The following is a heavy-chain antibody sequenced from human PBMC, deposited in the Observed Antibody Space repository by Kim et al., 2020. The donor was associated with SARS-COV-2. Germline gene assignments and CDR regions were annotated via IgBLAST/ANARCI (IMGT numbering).Heavy chain of an antibody. J-gene: IGHJ3*02. Sequence: GESLKISCAASGFRFTSYTMHWVRQAPGKALEWVALVSYDETNRDYAGSVKGRFTVSRDNSKNTLFLHMNSLRPDDTSTYYCVAEDYNYVFEIWGQGTMV. CDR1: GFRFTSYT. D-gene: IGHD4-4*01. CDR2: VSYDETNR. V-gene: IGHV3-30-3*01. CDR3: VAEDYNYVFEI.